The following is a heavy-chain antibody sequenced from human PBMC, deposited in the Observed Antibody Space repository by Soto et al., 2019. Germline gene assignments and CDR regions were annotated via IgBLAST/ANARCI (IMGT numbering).Heavy chain of an antibody. Sequence: SCKSSGGTFSGYAMSLVRQAPGKGLEWVSAISGSGGSTYYADSVKGRFTISRDNSKNTLYLQMNSLRAEDTAVYYCAKAKQWLARAEYFQHWGQGTLVTVSS. CDR1: GGTFSGYA. CDR2: ISGSGGST. J-gene: IGHJ1*01. CDR3: AKAKQWLARAEYFQH. D-gene: IGHD6-19*01. V-gene: IGHV3-23*01.